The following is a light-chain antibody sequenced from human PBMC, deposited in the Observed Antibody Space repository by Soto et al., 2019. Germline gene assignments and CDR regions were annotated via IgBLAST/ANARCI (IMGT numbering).Light chain of an antibody. Sequence: DLQMTQSPSSLSSSLGDSVTITCRASQSISRYLNWYQQKTGKAPKLLIYSKSNLQSGVPSGFSGSGSGTNLYLTISNLQPEDFATYYCQKSFSVPPTFGQGTRLEIK. J-gene: IGKJ5*01. V-gene: IGKV1-39*01. CDR3: QKSFSVPPT. CDR1: QSISRY. CDR2: SKS.